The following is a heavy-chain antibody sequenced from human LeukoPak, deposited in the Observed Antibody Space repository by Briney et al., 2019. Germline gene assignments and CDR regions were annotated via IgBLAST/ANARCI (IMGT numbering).Heavy chain of an antibody. CDR2: ISWNSGSI. D-gene: IGHD3-22*01. CDR3: AKDTYYYDSSGYSPDAFDI. CDR1: GFTFDDYA. V-gene: IGHV3-9*01. J-gene: IGHJ3*02. Sequence: GGSLRLSCAASGFTFDDYAMHWVRQAPGKGLEWVSGISWNSGSIGYADSVKGRFTISRDNAKNSLYLQMNSLRAEDTALYYCAKDTYYYDSSGYSPDAFDIWGQGTMVTVSS.